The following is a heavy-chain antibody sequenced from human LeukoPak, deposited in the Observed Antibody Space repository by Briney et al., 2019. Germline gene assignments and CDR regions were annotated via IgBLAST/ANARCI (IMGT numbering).Heavy chain of an antibody. CDR1: GGSLSSGDYY. D-gene: IGHD5-12*01. CDR3: ARGSAGYSGYENYWFDP. J-gene: IGHJ5*02. CDR2: TYYSGST. Sequence: SEALSLTCTVSGGSLSSGDYYWSWIRQPPGKGLEWFGDTYYSGSTYYNPSLKSRVTISVDTSKNQFSLKLSSVTAADTAVYYCARGSAGYSGYENYWFDPWGQGTLVTVSS. V-gene: IGHV4-30-4*01.